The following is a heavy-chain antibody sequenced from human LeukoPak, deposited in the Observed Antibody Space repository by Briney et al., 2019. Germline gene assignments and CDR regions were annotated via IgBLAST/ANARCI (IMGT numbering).Heavy chain of an antibody. CDR2: IKQDGSEK. CDR3: ARDYQVQLDYFDY. D-gene: IGHD6-13*01. CDR1: GFTFSSYW. Sequence: GGSLRLSCAASGFTFSSYWMSWVRQAPGKGLEWVANIKQDGSEKYYVDSVKGRFTISRDNAKNSLYLQMNSLRAEDTAVYYCARDYQVQLDYFDYWGQGTLVTVSS. V-gene: IGHV3-7*01. J-gene: IGHJ4*02.